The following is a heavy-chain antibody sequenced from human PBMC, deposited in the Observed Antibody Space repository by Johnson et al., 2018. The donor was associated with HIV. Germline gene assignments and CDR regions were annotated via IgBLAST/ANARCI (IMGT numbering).Heavy chain of an antibody. V-gene: IGHV3-74*02. J-gene: IGHJ3*02. Sequence: VQLVESGGGLIQPGGSLRLSCAASGFTFSRYWMHWVRQAPGKGLVWVSRINSDGSSTNYADSVKGRFTISRDNAKNTLYLQMNSLRVEDTAVYYCAKAVGGYAFDIWGQGTMVTVSS. CDR3: AKAVGGYAFDI. CDR2: INSDGSST. CDR1: GFTFSRYW. D-gene: IGHD1-26*01.